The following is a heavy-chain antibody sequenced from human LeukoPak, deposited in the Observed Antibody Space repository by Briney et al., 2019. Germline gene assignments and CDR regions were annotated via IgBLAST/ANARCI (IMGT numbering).Heavy chain of an antibody. CDR3: ARDQATMIRNGFDV. Sequence: GGSLRLSCAASGFTVSSNYMNWVRQAPGKGLEWVSVIYGGGKTYYADSVKGRFTLSRGNSKNMLFLQMNGLRVEDTAVYYCARDQATMIRNGFDVWGQGTTVTVSS. V-gene: IGHV3-53*01. CDR1: GFTVSSNY. CDR2: IYGGGKT. J-gene: IGHJ6*02. D-gene: IGHD3-10*01.